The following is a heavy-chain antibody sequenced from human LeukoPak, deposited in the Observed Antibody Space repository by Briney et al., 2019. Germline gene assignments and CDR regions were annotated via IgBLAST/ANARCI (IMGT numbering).Heavy chain of an antibody. CDR1: VFTFSNAW. D-gene: IGHD3-10*01. Sequence: PGGSLRLSCAASVFTFSNAWMSWVRQAPGKGLEWVGRLKSKTDGGTTDYAAPVKGRFTISRDDSKNTLYLQMNSLKTEDTAVYYCTTAGHHYYGSVDYWGQGTLVTVSS. V-gene: IGHV3-15*01. CDR3: TTAGHHYYGSVDY. J-gene: IGHJ4*02. CDR2: LKSKTDGGTT.